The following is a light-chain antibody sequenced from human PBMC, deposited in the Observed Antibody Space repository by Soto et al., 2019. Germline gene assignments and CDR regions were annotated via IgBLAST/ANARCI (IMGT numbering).Light chain of an antibody. CDR2: AAS. Sequence: DIQMTQSPSSLSASVGDRVTITCRASQTISTYLNWFQQKPGKAPKLLMYAASNLQSGVPSRFSGSGSGTEFTLTINGLLPEDFETYHCQQSYSTLCTFGQGTKVEIK. J-gene: IGKJ1*01. CDR3: QQSYSTLCT. CDR1: QTISTY. V-gene: IGKV1-39*01.